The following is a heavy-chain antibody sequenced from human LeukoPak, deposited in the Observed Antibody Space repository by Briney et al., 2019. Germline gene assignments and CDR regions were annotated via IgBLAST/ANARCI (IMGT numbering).Heavy chain of an antibody. CDR2: ITGSSSTV. J-gene: IGHJ6*03. Sequence: GGSLRLSCAASRFTFSNYNMHWVRQAPGKGLEWISYITGSSSTVYYADSVKGRFTISRDNAKSSLYLQMNSLRAEDTAVYYCVPRKEWSCYMDVWGKGTTVTVSS. D-gene: IGHD3-3*01. CDR1: RFTFSNYN. CDR3: VPRKEWSCYMDV. V-gene: IGHV3-48*01.